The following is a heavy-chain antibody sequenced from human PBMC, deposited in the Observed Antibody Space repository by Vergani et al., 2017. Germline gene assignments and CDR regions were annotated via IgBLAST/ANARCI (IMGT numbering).Heavy chain of an antibody. Sequence: QVHLVESGGGVVQPGGSLRLSCAASGFNFNSYGMHWIRQAPGKGLEWVTFIRYGGTDKYYADSVKGRFTISRDNAKNSLYLDMSSLRAEDTAVYYCVRDVRVSRTWGQGTLVAVSS. CDR3: VRDVRVSRT. CDR1: GFNFNSYG. CDR2: IRYGGTDK. V-gene: IGHV3-30*02. J-gene: IGHJ3*01.